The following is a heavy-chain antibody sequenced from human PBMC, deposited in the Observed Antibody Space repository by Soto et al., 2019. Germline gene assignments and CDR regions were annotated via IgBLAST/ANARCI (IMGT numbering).Heavy chain of an antibody. CDR1: GYTFTSFG. J-gene: IGHJ3*02. CDR3: ARDHRVGTDSLEI. D-gene: IGHD1-26*01. Sequence: QVQLVQSGAEVKKPGASVKVYCKASGYTFTSFGISWVRQAPGQGLEWMGWISAYNGNTNYAENLQGRVTMTTDTATSTAYMELRSLRAYDTAVYYCARDHRVGTDSLEIWGQGTRVTVSS. V-gene: IGHV1-18*01. CDR2: ISAYNGNT.